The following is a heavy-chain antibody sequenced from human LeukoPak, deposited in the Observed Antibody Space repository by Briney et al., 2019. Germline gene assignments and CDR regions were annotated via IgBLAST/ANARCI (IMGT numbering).Heavy chain of an antibody. D-gene: IGHD2-21*02. J-gene: IGHJ4*02. V-gene: IGHV4-34*01. CDR3: ARAVGSRHIVVVTAIPAYLDY. CDR2: INHSGST. Sequence: SETLSLTCAVYGGSFSGYYWSWIRQPPGKGLEWIGEINHSGSTNYNPSPKSRVTISVDTSKNQFSLKLSSVTAADTAVYYCARAVGSRHIVVVTAIPAYLDYWGQGTLVTVSS. CDR1: GGSFSGYY.